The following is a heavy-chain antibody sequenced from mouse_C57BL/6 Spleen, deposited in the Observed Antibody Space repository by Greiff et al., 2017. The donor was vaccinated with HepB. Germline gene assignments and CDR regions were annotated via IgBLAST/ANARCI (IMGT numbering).Heavy chain of an antibody. CDR1: GFTFSDYG. CDR3: ASGTSSGGFAY. D-gene: IGHD3-3*01. CDR2: ISSGSSTI. Sequence: DVMLVESGGGLVKPGGSLKLSCAASGFTFSDYGMHWVRQAPEKGLEWVAYISSGSSTIYYADTVKGRFTISRDNAKNTLFLQMTSLRSEDTAMYYCASGTSSGGFAYWGQGTLVTVSA. J-gene: IGHJ3*01. V-gene: IGHV5-17*01.